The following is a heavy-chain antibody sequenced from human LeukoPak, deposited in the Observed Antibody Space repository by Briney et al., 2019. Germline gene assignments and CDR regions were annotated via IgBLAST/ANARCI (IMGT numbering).Heavy chain of an antibody. CDR1: GFTFSSYG. CDR3: ARDYYDSSGYYYSRY. V-gene: IGHV3-33*01. Sequence: GSLRLSCAASGFTFSSYGMHWVRQAPGKGLEWVAVIWYDGSNKYYADSVKGRFIISRDNSKNTLYLQMNSLRAEDTAVYYCARDYYDSSGYYYSRYWGQGTLVTVSS. D-gene: IGHD3-22*01. CDR2: IWYDGSNK. J-gene: IGHJ4*02.